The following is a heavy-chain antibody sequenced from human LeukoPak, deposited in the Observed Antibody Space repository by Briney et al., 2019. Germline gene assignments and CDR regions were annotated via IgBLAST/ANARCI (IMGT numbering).Heavy chain of an antibody. CDR3: AGDCSSSSCWVDAFDI. J-gene: IGHJ3*02. CDR1: GGSLSGYY. V-gene: IGHV4-34*01. Sequence: SETLSLTCGVYGGSLSGYYWSWIRQPPGKGLEWIGEVTHSGSTNYNPSLKSRVTISLDTSKNQLSLKLSSVTAADTAVYYCAGDCSSSSCWVDAFDIWGQGTMVTVSS. CDR2: VTHSGST. D-gene: IGHD2-2*01.